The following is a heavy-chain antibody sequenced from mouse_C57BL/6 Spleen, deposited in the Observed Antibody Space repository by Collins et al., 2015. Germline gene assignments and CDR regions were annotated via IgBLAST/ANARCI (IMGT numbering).Heavy chain of an antibody. CDR2: INTYSGVP. V-gene: IGHV9-3*01. Sequence: QIQLVQSGPELKKPGETVKISCKASGYTFTTYGMSWVKQAPGKGLKWMGWINTYSGVPTYADDFKGRFAFSLETSASTAYLQINNLKNEDTATYFCATGEFITTVVEAYWGQGTLVTVSA. CDR3: ATGEFITTVVEAY. J-gene: IGHJ3*01. CDR1: GYTFTTYG. D-gene: IGHD1-1*01.